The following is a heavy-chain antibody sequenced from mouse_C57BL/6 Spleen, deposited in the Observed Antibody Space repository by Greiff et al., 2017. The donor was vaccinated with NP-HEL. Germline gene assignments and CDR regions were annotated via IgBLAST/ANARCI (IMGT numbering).Heavy chain of an antibody. CDR3: ARGDSNDAMDY. V-gene: IGHV1-19*01. CDR1: GYTFTDYY. D-gene: IGHD2-5*01. Sequence: VQLQQSGPVLVKPGASVKMSCKASGYTFTDYYMNWVKQSHGKSLEWIGVINPYNGGTSYNQKFKGKATLTVNKSSSTAYMELNSLTSEDSAVYYCARGDSNDAMDYWGQGTSVTVSS. J-gene: IGHJ4*01. CDR2: INPYNGGT.